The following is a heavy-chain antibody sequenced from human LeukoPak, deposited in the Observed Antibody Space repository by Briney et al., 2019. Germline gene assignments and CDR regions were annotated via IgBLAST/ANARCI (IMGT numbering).Heavy chain of an antibody. CDR1: GGSISSSSYY. CDR2: IYYSGST. V-gene: IGHV4-39*01. D-gene: IGHD6-19*01. J-gene: IGHJ4*02. Sequence: SETLSLTCIVSGGSISSSSYYWGWIRQSPGKGLEWIGSIYYSGSTYYNPSLKSRVTISVDTSKNQFSLEVSSMTAADTAVYYCARSDWLVRAGDDYWGQGTLVTVSS. CDR3: ARSDWLVRAGDDY.